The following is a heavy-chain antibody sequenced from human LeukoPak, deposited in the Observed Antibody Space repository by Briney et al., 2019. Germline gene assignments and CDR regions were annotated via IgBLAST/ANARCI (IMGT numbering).Heavy chain of an antibody. CDR2: INHSGST. Sequence: SETLSLTCAVYGGSFSGYYWSWIRQPPGKGLEWIGEINHSGSTNYNPSLKSRVTISVDTSKNQFSLKLSSVTAADTAVYYCARYPATDPDHDAFDIWGQGTMVTVSS. CDR1: GGSFSGYY. CDR3: ARYPATDPDHDAFDI. J-gene: IGHJ3*02. D-gene: IGHD6-25*01. V-gene: IGHV4-34*01.